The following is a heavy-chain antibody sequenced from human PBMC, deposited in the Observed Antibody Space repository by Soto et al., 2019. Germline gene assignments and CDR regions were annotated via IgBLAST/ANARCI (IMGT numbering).Heavy chain of an antibody. Sequence: QVQLVQSGAEVKKPGASMKVSCQASGYTFTNYGISWVRQAPGQGLEWMGWISAYNGNTHYAHNLQDRVTMTTDTSTTTAYMELRSLRSDDTAVYYCARDDRISTACYLSYWGQGTLVTVSS. D-gene: IGHD2-2*01. CDR3: ARDDRISTACYLSY. CDR2: ISAYNGNT. V-gene: IGHV1-18*01. CDR1: GYTFTNYG. J-gene: IGHJ4*02.